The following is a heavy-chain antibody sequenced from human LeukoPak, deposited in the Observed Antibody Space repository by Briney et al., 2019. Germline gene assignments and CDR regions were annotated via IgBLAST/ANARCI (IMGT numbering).Heavy chain of an antibody. D-gene: IGHD3-10*01. J-gene: IGHJ4*02. Sequence: SETLSLTCTVFGYSINSDYYWGLVRQPPEKGLGWIGGIPHSGTTYYSPSIRSRVSISVDTSKTQFTLKLSSVTAADTALYSCVRVYYYGSGSNFFDYWGQGTLVTVSS. CDR2: IPHSGTT. CDR1: GYSINSDYY. CDR3: VRVYYYGSGSNFFDY. V-gene: IGHV4-38-2*02.